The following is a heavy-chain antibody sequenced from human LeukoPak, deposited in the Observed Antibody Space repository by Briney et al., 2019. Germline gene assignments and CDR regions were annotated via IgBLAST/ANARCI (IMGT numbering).Heavy chain of an antibody. CDR2: ISYDGSNK. D-gene: IGHD3-9*01. CDR1: GFTFSSYA. V-gene: IGHV3-30*04. J-gene: IGHJ4*02. CDR3: ARDPNYDILTGFDY. Sequence: GGSLRLSCAASGFTFSSYAMHWVRQAPGKGLEWVAVISYDGSNKYYADSVKGRFTIPRDNSKNTLYLQMNSLRAEDTAVYYCARDPNYDILTGFDYWGQGTLVTVSS.